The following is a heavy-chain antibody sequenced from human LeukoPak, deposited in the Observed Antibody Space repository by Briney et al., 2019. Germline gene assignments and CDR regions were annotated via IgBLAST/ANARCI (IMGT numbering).Heavy chain of an antibody. V-gene: IGHV3-23*01. CDR2: ISGSGGST. D-gene: IGHD3-10*01. CDR3: AKTPVGSGSYPEYFDY. CDR1: GFTFSSYA. J-gene: IGHJ4*02. Sequence: GGSLRLSCAASGFTFSSYAMSWVRQAPGKGLEWVSAISGSGGSTYYADSVKGRFTISRDNSKNTLYLQMNSLRAEDTAVYYCAKTPVGSGSYPEYFDYWGQGTLVTVSS.